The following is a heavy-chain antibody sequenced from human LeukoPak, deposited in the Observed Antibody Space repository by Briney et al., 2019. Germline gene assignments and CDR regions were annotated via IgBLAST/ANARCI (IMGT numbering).Heavy chain of an antibody. CDR1: GFTFGDYV. CDR3: AKSASITIIRGVTQIDY. J-gene: IGHJ4*02. V-gene: IGHV3-23*01. CDR2: LSGSGGDT. D-gene: IGHD3-10*01. Sequence: GGSLRLSCTASGFTFGDYVMSWFRQAPGKGLEWVSALSGSGGDTYYADSVKGRFTISRDNSKNTLYLQMNSLRAEDTAVYYCAKSASITIIRGVTQIDYWGQGTLVTVSS.